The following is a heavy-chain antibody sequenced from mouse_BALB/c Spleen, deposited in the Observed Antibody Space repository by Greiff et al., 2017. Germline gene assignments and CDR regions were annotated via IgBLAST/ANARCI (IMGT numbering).Heavy chain of an antibody. CDR1: GFSLSTSGMG. V-gene: IGHV8-12*01. J-gene: IGHJ1*01. CDR2: IYWDDDK. D-gene: IGHD1-1*01. CDR3: ARVDYYGSSYWYFDV. Sequence: QVTLKVSGPGILQPSQTLSLTCSFSGFSLSTSGMGVSWIRQPSGKGLEWLAHIYWDDDKRYNPSLKSRLTISKDTSRNQVFLKITSVDTADTATYYCARVDYYGSSYWYFDVWGAGTTVTVSS.